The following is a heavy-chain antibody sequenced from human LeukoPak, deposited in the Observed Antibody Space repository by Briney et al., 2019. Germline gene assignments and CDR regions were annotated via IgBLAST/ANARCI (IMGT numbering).Heavy chain of an antibody. CDR3: ARVRTTSYDFLLLDI. CDR1: GYTFTGYY. J-gene: IGHJ3*02. D-gene: IGHD3-3*01. V-gene: IGHV1-2*02. CDR2: INPNSGDT. Sequence: ASVKVSCKASGYTFTGYYMHWVRQAPGQGLEWMGWINPNSGDTNYAQKFQGRVTMTRDTSISTAYMELSRLRSDDTAVYYCARVRTTSYDFLLLDIWGQGTMVTVSS.